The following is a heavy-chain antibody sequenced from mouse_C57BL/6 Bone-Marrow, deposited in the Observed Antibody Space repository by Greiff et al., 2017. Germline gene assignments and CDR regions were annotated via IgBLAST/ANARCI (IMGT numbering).Heavy chain of an antibody. CDR3: ASLRLYYDYDPDY. Sequence: EVKVVESVAELVRPGASVKLSCTASGFNIKNTYMHWVKQRPEQGLEWIGRIDPANGNTKYAPKFQGKATITADTSSNTAYLQLSSLTSEDTAIYYGASLRLYYDYDPDYWGQGTTLTVSS. J-gene: IGHJ2*01. D-gene: IGHD2-4*01. CDR1: GFNIKNTY. CDR2: IDPANGNT. V-gene: IGHV14-3*01.